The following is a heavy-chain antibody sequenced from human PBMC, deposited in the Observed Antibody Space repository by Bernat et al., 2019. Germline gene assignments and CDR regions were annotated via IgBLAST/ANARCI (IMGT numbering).Heavy chain of an antibody. CDR1: GFSLTTSGVG. CDR2: IYWDDDK. V-gene: IGHV2-5*02. CDR3: ARETADDGGSGFDY. J-gene: IGHJ4*02. Sequence: QITLKESGPTLVKPTQTLTLTCTFSGFSLTTSGVGVGWIRQPPEKALEWLALIYWDDDKRYSPSLKSRLTITKDTSKTQEVLTMTNMDPVETATYYCARETADDGGSGFDYWGQGTLVTVSS. D-gene: IGHD4-23*01.